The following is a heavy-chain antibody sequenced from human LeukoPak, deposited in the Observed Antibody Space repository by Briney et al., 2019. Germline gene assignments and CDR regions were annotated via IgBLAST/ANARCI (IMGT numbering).Heavy chain of an antibody. CDR2: IYYSGSS. D-gene: IGHD3-16*01. Sequence: TSETLSLTCTVSGGSISSGDYYWSWIRQPPGKGLEWIGYIYYSGSSFYNPSLKSRLTISVDTSKNHFSLNLSSVTAADTAVYYCARRNDPYYFYYWGQGTLVTVSS. CDR1: GGSISSGDYY. J-gene: IGHJ4*02. CDR3: ARRNDPYYFYY. V-gene: IGHV4-30-4*08.